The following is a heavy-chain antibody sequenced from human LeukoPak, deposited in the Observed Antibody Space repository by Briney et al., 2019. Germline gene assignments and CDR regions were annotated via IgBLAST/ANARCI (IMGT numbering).Heavy chain of an antibody. D-gene: IGHD1/OR15-1a*01. V-gene: IGHV3-23*01. Sequence: GGTLRLSCAASGFTFSSYAMSWVRQAPGKGLEWVSAISGSGGSTYYADSVKGRFTISRDNSKNTLYLQMNSLRAEDTAVYDLAKGAGRTNYYYYMDVWAKGPRSPSP. CDR1: GFTFSSYA. CDR2: ISGSGGST. CDR3: AKGAGRTNYYYYMDV. J-gene: IGHJ6*03.